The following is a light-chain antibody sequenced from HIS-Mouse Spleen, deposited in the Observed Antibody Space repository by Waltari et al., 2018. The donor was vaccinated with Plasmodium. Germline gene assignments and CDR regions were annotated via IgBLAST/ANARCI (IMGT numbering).Light chain of an antibody. J-gene: IGKJ3*01. CDR1: QSVSSN. Sequence: EIVMTQSPATLSVSPGERATLSCRSSQSVSSNLDWYQQKPGQAPRLLIYGASTRATGIPARFSGSGAGTEFTLTISSLPSEDFAVYYCQQYNTWSFTFGPGTKVDIK. CDR2: GAS. V-gene: IGKV3-15*01. CDR3: QQYNTWSFT.